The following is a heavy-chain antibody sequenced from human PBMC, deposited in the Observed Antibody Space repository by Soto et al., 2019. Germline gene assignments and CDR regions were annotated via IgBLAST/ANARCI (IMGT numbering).Heavy chain of an antibody. J-gene: IGHJ3*02. V-gene: IGHV3-33*01. CDR3: ARGPGQIAFDI. CDR1: GFTSSSYG. CDR2: IWYDGSNK. Sequence: GGSLRLSCAASGFTSSSYGMHWVRQAPGKGLEWVAVIWYDGSNKYYADSVKGRFTISRDNSKNTLYLQMNSLRAEDTAVYYCARGPGQIAFDIWGQGTMVTVSS.